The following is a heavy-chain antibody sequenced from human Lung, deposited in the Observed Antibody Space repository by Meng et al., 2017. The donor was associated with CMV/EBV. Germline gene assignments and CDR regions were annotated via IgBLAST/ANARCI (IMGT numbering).Heavy chain of an antibody. Sequence: SXTXSLXCTVSGGSISSYYWSWIRQPPGKGLGWIGYIYYSGSTNYNPSLKSRVTISVDTSKNQFSLKLSSVTAADTAVYYCARVTGELLNEYYFDYWGQGTLVTVSS. CDR2: IYYSGST. V-gene: IGHV4-59*01. CDR1: GGSISSYY. J-gene: IGHJ4*02. D-gene: IGHD1-26*01. CDR3: ARVTGELLNEYYFDY.